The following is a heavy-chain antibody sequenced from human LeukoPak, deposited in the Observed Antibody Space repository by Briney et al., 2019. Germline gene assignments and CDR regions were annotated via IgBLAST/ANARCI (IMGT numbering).Heavy chain of an antibody. V-gene: IGHV1-18*01. D-gene: IGHD3-22*01. CDR2: ISAYNGNP. J-gene: IGHJ4*02. CDR1: GYTFNSYG. CDR3: ARAGQGFYYDTSAYYYDY. Sequence: GASVKVSCKASGYTFNSYGISWVRQGPGQGLEWIGLISAYNGNPTYAQKLQGRVTVTTDTSTSTAYMELRSLRSDDTAVYYCARAGQGFYYDTSAYYYDYWGQGTLVTVSS.